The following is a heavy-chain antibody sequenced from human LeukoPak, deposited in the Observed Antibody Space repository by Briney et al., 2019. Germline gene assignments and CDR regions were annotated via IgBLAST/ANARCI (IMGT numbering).Heavy chain of an antibody. Sequence: GGSLTLFCAASGFNFADAWLRWPRQAPGRGLEWVGRIESKVDGRTILYAAPVQGRFTITRDNSKSTLYLQMNSLRTEDTAVYYCRVDSSGLRWGQRTLVTVSS. D-gene: IGHD3-22*01. CDR3: RVDSSGLR. CDR1: GFNFADAW. J-gene: IGHJ4*02. V-gene: IGHV3-15*04. CDR2: IESKVDGRTI.